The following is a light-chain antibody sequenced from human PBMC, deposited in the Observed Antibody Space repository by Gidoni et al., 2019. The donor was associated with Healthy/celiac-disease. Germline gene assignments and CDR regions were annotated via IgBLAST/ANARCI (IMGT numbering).Light chain of an antibody. J-gene: IGKJ1*01. CDR3: QQSYSTPRT. Sequence: GDRVTITCRASQSISSYLNWYQQKPGKAPKLLIYAASSLQSGVPSRFSGSGSGTDFTLTISSLQPEDFATYYCQQSYSTPRTFGQGTKVEIK. CDR2: AAS. CDR1: QSISSY. V-gene: IGKV1-39*01.